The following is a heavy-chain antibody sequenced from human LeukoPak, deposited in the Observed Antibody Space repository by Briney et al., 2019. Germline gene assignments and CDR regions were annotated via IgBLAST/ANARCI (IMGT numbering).Heavy chain of an antibody. D-gene: IGHD3-10*01. CDR3: ARDYYGSGSYYTYAFDI. CDR1: GFTFSSYS. CDR2: ISSSSSYI. J-gene: IGHJ3*02. V-gene: IGHV3-21*01. Sequence: KSGGSLRLSCAASGFTFSSYSMNWVRQAPGKGLEWGSSISSSSSYIYYADSVKGRFTISRDNAKNSLYLQMNSLRAEDTAVYYCARDYYGSGSYYTYAFDIWGQGTMVTVSS.